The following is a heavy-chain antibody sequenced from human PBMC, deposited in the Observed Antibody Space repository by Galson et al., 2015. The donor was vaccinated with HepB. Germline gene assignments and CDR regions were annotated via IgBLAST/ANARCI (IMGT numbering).Heavy chain of an antibody. Sequence: QSGAEVKKPGESLRISCKGSGYSFTSYWISWVRQMPGKGLEWMGRIDPSDSYTNYSPSFQGHVTISADKSISTAYLQWSSLKASDTAMYYCASSGYQLTSWYGMDVWGQGTTVTVSS. CDR3: ASSGYQLTSWYGMDV. J-gene: IGHJ6*02. CDR2: IDPSDSYT. D-gene: IGHD2-2*01. CDR1: GYSFTSYW. V-gene: IGHV5-10-1*01.